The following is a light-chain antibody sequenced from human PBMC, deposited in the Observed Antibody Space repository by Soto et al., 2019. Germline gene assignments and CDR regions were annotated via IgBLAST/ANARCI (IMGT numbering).Light chain of an antibody. J-gene: IGKJ1*01. CDR3: QQYNSYS. CDR2: HAC. CDR1: QSISNW. Sequence: DIQMTQSPSTLPASVGNRVTIMCRASQSISNWLAWYKQKPGTAPKLLIYHACALESGVPSRFSGRGSGTEFTLTISSLQPYDFASCYWQQYNSYSFGQGTKVDNK. V-gene: IGKV1-5*02.